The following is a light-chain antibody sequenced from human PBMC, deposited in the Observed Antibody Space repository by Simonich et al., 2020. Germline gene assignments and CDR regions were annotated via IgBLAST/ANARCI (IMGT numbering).Light chain of an antibody. V-gene: IGKV3D-20*01. CDR2: DAS. CDR1: QGVSSSS. Sequence: EIVLTQSPATLSLSPGERPPLSSGASQGVSSSSLAWYQQKPGLAPRLLIYDASSRATGIPDRFSGSGSGTDFTLTISRLEPEDFAVYYCQQYYSTPPITFGPGTKVDIK. CDR3: QQYYSTPPIT. J-gene: IGKJ3*01.